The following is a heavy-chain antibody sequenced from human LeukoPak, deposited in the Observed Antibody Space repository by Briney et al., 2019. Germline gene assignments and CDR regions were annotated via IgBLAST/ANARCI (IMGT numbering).Heavy chain of an antibody. CDR2: IYYSGST. CDR1: GGSISSSSYY. Sequence: ASETLSLTCTVSGGSISSSSYYWGWIRQPPGKGLEWIGYIYYSGSTNYNPSLKSRVTISVDTSKNQFSLKLSSVTAADTAVYYCARSVVVVAATPIYYFDYWGQGTLVTVSS. CDR3: ARSVVVVAATPIYYFDY. V-gene: IGHV4-61*05. D-gene: IGHD2-15*01. J-gene: IGHJ4*02.